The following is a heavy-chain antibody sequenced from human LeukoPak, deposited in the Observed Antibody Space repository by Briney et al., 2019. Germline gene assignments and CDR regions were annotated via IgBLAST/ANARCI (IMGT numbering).Heavy chain of an antibody. J-gene: IGHJ5*02. CDR3: AKDLMRDRWFGES. V-gene: IGHV3-30*02. CDR2: IRYDGNDK. D-gene: IGHD3-10*01. CDR1: GFTFSASA. Sequence: PGGSLRLSCAASGFTFSASAMHWVRQAPGKGLEWVAFIRYDGNDKFYSESVKGRFTISRDTSRNTLYLQMNSLRLDDTAVYYCAKDLMRDRWFGESWGQGTLVTVSS.